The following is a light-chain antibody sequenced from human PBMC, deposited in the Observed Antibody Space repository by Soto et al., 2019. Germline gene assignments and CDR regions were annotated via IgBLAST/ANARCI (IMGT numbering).Light chain of an antibody. V-gene: IGKV1-39*01. CDR1: QSISNY. CDR2: AAS. J-gene: IGKJ1*01. Sequence: DIQFTQSPSSLSASVGYRVSISCRASQSISNYLNWYQQKPGKAPKVLIFAASRLQGGVPSRFSGSGSGTDFTLTISSLQPEDFATYYCQQSYTRTFGQGTKV. CDR3: QQSYTRT.